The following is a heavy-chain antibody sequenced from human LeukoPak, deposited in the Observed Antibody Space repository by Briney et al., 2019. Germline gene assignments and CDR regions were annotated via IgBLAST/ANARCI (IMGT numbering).Heavy chain of an antibody. CDR2: IYTSGST. D-gene: IGHD3-22*01. CDR3: ARDRYYDSSLEYYYYYYMDV. J-gene: IGHJ6*03. CDR1: GGSISSYY. Sequence: PSETLSLTCTVSGGSISSYYWSWIRQPAGKGLEWIGRIYTSGSTNYNPSLKSRVTISVDTSKNQFSLKLSSVTAADTAVYYCARDRYYDSSLEYYYYYYMDVWGKGTTVPISS. V-gene: IGHV4-4*07.